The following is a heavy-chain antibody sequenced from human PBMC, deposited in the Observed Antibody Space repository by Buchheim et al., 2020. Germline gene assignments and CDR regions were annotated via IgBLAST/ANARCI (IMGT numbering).Heavy chain of an antibody. CDR2: IYYSGST. CDR3: ARDRARSGMDV. CDR1: DGSISSGGYY. Sequence: QVQLQEWGPGLVKPSQTMSLTCTFSDGSISSGGYYWSWIRQHPGKGLEWIGYIYYSGSTYYNPSLKRRVTISVDTSKNQFSLKRSSVTAADTAVYYCARDRARSGMDVWGQGTT. J-gene: IGHJ6*02. V-gene: IGHV4-31*03.